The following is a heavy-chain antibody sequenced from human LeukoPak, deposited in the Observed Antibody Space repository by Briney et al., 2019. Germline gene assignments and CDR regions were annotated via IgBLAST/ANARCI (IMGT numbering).Heavy chain of an antibody. D-gene: IGHD4-11*01. CDR3: ARDPTTVTKGFGI. Sequence: SETLSLTCTISGDSISTHYWTWIRQPPGKGLEWIGYISYIGITNYNPSLKSRVTISIDTSKNQFSLRLRSVTAADTALYYCARDPTTVTKGFGIWGQGTVVTVSS. CDR1: GDSISTHY. V-gene: IGHV4-59*11. J-gene: IGHJ3*02. CDR2: ISYIGIT.